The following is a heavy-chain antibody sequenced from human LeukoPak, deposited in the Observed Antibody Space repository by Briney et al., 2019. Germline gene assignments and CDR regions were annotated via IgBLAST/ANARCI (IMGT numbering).Heavy chain of an antibody. CDR1: GGSFSGYY. J-gene: IGHJ5*02. V-gene: IGHV4-34*01. CDR2: INHSGST. CDR3: ARIGRRYQGWFDP. Sequence: PSETLSLTCAVYGGSFSGYYWSWIRQPPGKGLEWIGEINHSGSTNYNPSLKSRVTISVDTSKNQFSLKLSSVTAADTAVYYCARIGRRYQGWFDPWGQGTLVTVSS. D-gene: IGHD3-9*01.